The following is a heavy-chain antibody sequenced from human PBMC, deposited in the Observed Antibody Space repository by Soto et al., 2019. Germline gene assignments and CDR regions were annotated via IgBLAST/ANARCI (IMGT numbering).Heavy chain of an antibody. J-gene: IGHJ5*02. CDR2: IFHTGDT. CDR1: TYSINSGFF. CDR3: ARDTNSLDP. D-gene: IGHD3-16*01. Sequence: SETLSLTCSVSTYSINSGFFWGWIRQPPGKGLEWIGSIFHTGDTYYNPSLKSRITMSVDTSRNQLSLKLTSLTAADTAVYYCARDTNSLDPWGQGTLVTVSS. V-gene: IGHV4-38-2*02.